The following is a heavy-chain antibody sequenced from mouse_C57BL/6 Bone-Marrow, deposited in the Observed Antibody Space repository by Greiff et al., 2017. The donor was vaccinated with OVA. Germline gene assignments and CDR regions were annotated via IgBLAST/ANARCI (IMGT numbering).Heavy chain of an antibody. D-gene: IGHD1-1*02. J-gene: IGHJ3*01. CDR2: ISSGGDYI. CDR3: TRDYGVVAY. CDR1: GFTFSSYA. V-gene: IGHV5-9-1*02. Sequence: DVMLVESGEGLVKPGGSLKLSCAASGFTFSSYAMSWVRQTPEKRLEWVAYISSGGDYIYYADTVKGRFTISRDNAGNTLYLQMSSLKSEDTARYYCTRDYGVVAYWGQGTLVTVSA.